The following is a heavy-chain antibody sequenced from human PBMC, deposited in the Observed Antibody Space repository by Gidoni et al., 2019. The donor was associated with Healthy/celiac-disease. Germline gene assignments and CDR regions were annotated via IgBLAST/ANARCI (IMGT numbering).Heavy chain of an antibody. V-gene: IGHV4-59*08. Sequence: QVQLQESGPGLVKPSETLSLTCTVSGGSISSYYWSWIRQPPGKGLEWIGYIYYSGSTNYNPSLKSRVTISVDTSKNQFSLKLSSVTAADTAVYYCARRSRRYYFDYWGQGTLVTVSS. CDR1: GGSISSYY. CDR3: ARRSRRYYFDY. D-gene: IGHD1-26*01. CDR2: IYYSGST. J-gene: IGHJ4*02.